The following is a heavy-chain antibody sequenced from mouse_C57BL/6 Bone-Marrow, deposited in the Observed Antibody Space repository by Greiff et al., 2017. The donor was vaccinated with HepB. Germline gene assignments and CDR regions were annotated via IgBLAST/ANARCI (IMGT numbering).Heavy chain of an antibody. CDR1: GYTFTSYT. CDR2: INPSSGYT. CDR3: ARDSSWDYYAMDY. J-gene: IGHJ4*01. Sequence: VKLQEPGAELARPGASVKMSCKASGYTFTSYTMHWVKQRPGQGLEWIGYINPSSGYTKYNQKFKDKATLTADKSSSTAYMQLSSLTSEDSAVYYCARDSSWDYYAMDYWGQGTSVTVSS. V-gene: IGHV1-4*01. D-gene: IGHD1-1*01.